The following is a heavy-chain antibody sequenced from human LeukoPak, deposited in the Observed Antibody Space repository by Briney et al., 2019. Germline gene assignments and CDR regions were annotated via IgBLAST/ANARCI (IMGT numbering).Heavy chain of an antibody. D-gene: IGHD3-3*01. CDR1: GGTFSSYA. CDR3: ATENNDFWSGYFNGMDV. J-gene: IGHJ6*02. V-gene: IGHV1-69*06. Sequence: SVKVSCKASGGTFSSYAISWVRQAPGQGLEWMGGIIPIFGTANYAQKFQGRVTITADTSTSTAYMELRSLRSDDTAVYYCATENNDFWSGYFNGMDVWGQGTTVTVSS. CDR2: IIPIFGTA.